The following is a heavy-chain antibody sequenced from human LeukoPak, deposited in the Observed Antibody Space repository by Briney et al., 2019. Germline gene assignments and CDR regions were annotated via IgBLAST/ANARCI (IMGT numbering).Heavy chain of an antibody. D-gene: IGHD6-13*01. Sequence: PSETLSLTYAVYGGSFSGYYWSWIRQPPGRGLEWIGEINHSGSTNYNPSLKSRVTISVDTSKNQFSLKLSSVTAADTAVYYCARGRIAAAGSNWFDPWGQGTLVTVSS. CDR1: GGSFSGYY. V-gene: IGHV4-34*01. CDR2: INHSGST. J-gene: IGHJ5*02. CDR3: ARGRIAAAGSNWFDP.